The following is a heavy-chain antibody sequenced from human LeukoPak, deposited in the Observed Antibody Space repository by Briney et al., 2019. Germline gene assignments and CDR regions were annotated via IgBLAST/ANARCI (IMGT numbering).Heavy chain of an antibody. J-gene: IGHJ4*02. CDR3: ARGQGDSSGYCLDY. D-gene: IGHD3-22*01. CDR1: GFTFSSYS. V-gene: IGHV3-21*01. Sequence: GGSLRLSCASSGFTFSSYSMIWVRQAPGKGLECVSSISSNNNHIYYADSVRGRFTISRDNAKNSLYLQMNSLRAEDTAVYYCARGQGDSSGYCLDYWGQGTLVTVSS. CDR2: ISSNNNHI.